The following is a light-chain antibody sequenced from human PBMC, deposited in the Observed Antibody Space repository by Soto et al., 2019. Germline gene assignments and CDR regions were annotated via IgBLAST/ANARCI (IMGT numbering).Light chain of an antibody. CDR3: QQYNNWPLYT. V-gene: IGKV3-15*01. Sequence: EIVMTQSPGTLSVSPGERATLSCRASQSVSSNLAWYQQKPGQAPRLLIYGASTRATGIPARFSGSGSGTEFTLTISSLQSEDFAVYCCQQYNNWPLYTFGKGTKLEIK. CDR2: GAS. CDR1: QSVSSN. J-gene: IGKJ2*01.